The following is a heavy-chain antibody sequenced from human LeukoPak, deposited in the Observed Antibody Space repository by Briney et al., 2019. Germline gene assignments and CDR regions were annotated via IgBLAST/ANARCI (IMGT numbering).Heavy chain of an antibody. CDR1: GFTFSSYG. D-gene: IGHD1-1*01. CDR3: AKFPTLENYFDY. V-gene: IGHV3-30*18. Sequence: GRSLRLSCAASGFTFSSYGMHWVRQAPGKGLKWVAVISYDGSNKYYADSVKGRFTISRDNSKNTLYLQMNSLRAEDTAVYYCAKFPTLENYFDYWGQGTLVTVSS. CDR2: ISYDGSNK. J-gene: IGHJ4*02.